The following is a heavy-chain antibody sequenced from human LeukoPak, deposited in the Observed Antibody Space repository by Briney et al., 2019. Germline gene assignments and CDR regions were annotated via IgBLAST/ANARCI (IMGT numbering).Heavy chain of an antibody. CDR2: ISAYNGNT. J-gene: IGHJ4*02. D-gene: IGHD3-22*01. CDR3: ARGLPPRRNYDSSGYYSYYFDY. V-gene: IGHV1-18*01. CDR1: GYTFNNYG. Sequence: ASVKVSRKASGYTFNNYGITWVRQAPGQGLEWLGWISAYNGNTKLAQKLQGRVTMTTDTSTSTAYMALRSLRSDDTAVYYCARGLPPRRNYDSSGYYSYYFDYWGQGTLVTVSS.